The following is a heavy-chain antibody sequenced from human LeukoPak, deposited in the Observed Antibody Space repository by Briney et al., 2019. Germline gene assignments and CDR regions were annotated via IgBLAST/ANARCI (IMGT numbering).Heavy chain of an antibody. V-gene: IGHV1-2*02. Sequence: GASVKLSCKASAYTFTGYYMHWVRQAPGQGLEWMGWINPNSGGTNNAQKSPGRVTMTRDTSISTAYMELHRLRSDDTAVYYCARVLPGCLRYSGSRSAWFDPWGEGTLVTVSS. D-gene: IGHD1-26*01. CDR1: AYTFTGYY. CDR3: ARVLPGCLRYSGSRSAWFDP. J-gene: IGHJ5*02. CDR2: INPNSGGT.